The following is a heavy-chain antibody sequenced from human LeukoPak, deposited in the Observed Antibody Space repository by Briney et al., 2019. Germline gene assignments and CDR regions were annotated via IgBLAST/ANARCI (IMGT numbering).Heavy chain of an antibody. CDR3: ARFNGRGVRNDY. D-gene: IGHD3-10*01. J-gene: IGHJ4*02. CDR2: IIPIFGTA. Sequence: ASVKVSCNASGRTFSSYAISWLRQSPGQGLEWRGGIIPIFGTANYAQKFQRRVTMTRNTSISTAYMELSSMRSEDTVVYYCARFNGRGVRNDYWGQGTLVTVSA. V-gene: IGHV1-69*05. CDR1: GRTFSSYA.